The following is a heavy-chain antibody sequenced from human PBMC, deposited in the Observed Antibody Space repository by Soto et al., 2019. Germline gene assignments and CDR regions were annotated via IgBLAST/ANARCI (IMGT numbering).Heavy chain of an antibody. V-gene: IGHV2-5*02. CDR2: LYWDDDE. Sequence: QITLNESGPTLVKPTQPLTLTCTFSGFSLSTRGVGVGWIRQPPGKALEWLALLYWDDDERSSPSLMSRLTITKDTSKTQVFLTMTNVDPVDTATYYCAHRPRGFTYFFDSWGQGTLVTVSS. CDR1: GFSLSTRGVG. J-gene: IGHJ4*02. CDR3: AHRPRGFTYFFDS.